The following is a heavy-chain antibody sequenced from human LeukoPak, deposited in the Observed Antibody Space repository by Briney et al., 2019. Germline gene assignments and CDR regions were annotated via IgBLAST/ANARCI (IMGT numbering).Heavy chain of an antibody. Sequence: GGSPRLSCVASGLPIADFAMHWVRQAPGKGLEWVSLISGDGVCTFYADSVKGRFSISRDNSKNSLSLEMNSLRTEDTAMYYCARESGKFDYWGQGTLVAVSS. CDR3: ARESGKFDY. CDR1: GLPIADFA. V-gene: IGHV3-43*02. J-gene: IGHJ4*02. CDR2: ISGDGVCT.